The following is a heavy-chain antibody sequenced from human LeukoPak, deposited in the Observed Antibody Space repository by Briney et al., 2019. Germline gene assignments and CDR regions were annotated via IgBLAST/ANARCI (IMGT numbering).Heavy chain of an antibody. D-gene: IGHD5-18*01. CDR1: GGSISSYY. Sequence: LSETLSLTCIVPGGSISSYYWSSMRQPAGKGLEGIGRIYMSGSTNYNPSLKSRVTISVDESKNKFSLDLNSAPSADRAVPYCARDENGDSYGYGFEFWGPGTPVSVSS. V-gene: IGHV4-4*07. CDR3: ARDENGDSYGYGFEF. J-gene: IGHJ4*02. CDR2: IYMSGST.